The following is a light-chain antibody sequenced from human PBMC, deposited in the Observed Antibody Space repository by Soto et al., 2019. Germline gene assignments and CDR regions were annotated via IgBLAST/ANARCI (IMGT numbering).Light chain of an antibody. J-gene: IGKJ1*01. V-gene: IGKV3-15*01. CDR2: DAS. Sequence: EIVLTQSPATLSLSPGERANLSCRASQSVSYYLAWYQQKPGQAPRLLIYDASTRATGIPARFSGSGSGTEFTLTISSLQSEDFAVYYCQQYNNWPRTFGQGTKVDI. CDR3: QQYNNWPRT. CDR1: QSVSYY.